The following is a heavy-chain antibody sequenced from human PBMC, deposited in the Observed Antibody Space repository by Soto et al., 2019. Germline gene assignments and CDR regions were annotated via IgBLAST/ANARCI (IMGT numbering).Heavy chain of an antibody. J-gene: IGHJ6*04. Sequence: GGSLRLSWAASGFTFSSYAMSWVRQAPGKGLEWVSAISGSGGSTYYADSVKGRFTISRDNSKNTLYLQMNSLRAEDTAVYYCAKGLRLQLWSLKKTDRSYYYGMDVWGKGPTLTVSS. CDR2: ISGSGGST. CDR1: GFTFSSYA. V-gene: IGHV3-23*01. CDR3: AKGLRLQLWSLKKTDRSYYYGMDV. D-gene: IGHD5-18*01.